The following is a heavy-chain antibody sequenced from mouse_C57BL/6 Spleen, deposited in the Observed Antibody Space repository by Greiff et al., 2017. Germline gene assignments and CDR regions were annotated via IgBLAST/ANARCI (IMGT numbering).Heavy chain of an antibody. CDR2: IYPGGGYT. D-gene: IGHD1-1*01. CDR3: ARSRVLDFDY. V-gene: IGHV1-63*01. CDR1: GYTFTNYW. Sequence: VQLQQSGAELVRPGTSVKMSCKASGYTFTNYWIGWAKQRPGHGLEWIGDIYPGGGYTNYNEKFKGKATLTADKSSSTAYMQFSSLTSEDSAIYYCARSRVLDFDYWGQGTTLTVSS. J-gene: IGHJ2*01.